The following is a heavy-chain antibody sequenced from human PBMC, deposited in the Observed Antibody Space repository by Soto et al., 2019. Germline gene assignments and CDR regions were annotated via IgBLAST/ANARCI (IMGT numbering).Heavy chain of an antibody. CDR3: AIRLGTVTTLTNGVANDY. D-gene: IGHD4-17*01. CDR2: FIPILGIA. CDR1: GGTFSSYT. J-gene: IGHJ4*02. Sequence: QVQLVQSGAEVKKPGSSVKVSCKASGGTFSSYTISWVRQAPGQGLEWMGRFIPILGIAYYAQKFQARVTLTADKPTSTAYMSLRCRRSEDTAVYYWAIRLGTVTTLTNGVANDYWGRGTVVTV. V-gene: IGHV1-69*02.